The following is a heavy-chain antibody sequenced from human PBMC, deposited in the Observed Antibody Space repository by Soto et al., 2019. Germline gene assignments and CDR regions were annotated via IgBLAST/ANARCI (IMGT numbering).Heavy chain of an antibody. CDR3: AKGGYCSGGSCYPLYGMDV. CDR2: ISGSGGST. D-gene: IGHD2-15*01. CDR1: GFTFSRYA. Sequence: EVQLLESGGGLVQPGGSLRLSCAASGFTFSRYAMSWVRQAPGKGLEWVSAISGSGGSTYYADSVKGRFTISRDNSKNTLYLQMNRLRAEDTAVYDCAKGGYCSGGSCYPLYGMDVWGQGTTVTVSS. J-gene: IGHJ6*02. V-gene: IGHV3-23*01.